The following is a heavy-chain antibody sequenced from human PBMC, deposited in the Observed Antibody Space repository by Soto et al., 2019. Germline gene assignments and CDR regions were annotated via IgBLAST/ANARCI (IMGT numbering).Heavy chain of an antibody. CDR1: GGSFSGYY. J-gene: IGHJ4*02. Sequence: PSETLSLTCAVYGGSFSGYYWSWIRQPPGKGLEWIGEINHSGSTNYNPSLKSRVTISEDTSKKQFSLKLSSVTATDTAVYYCARGSRALYGYWGEGALVTVSS. D-gene: IGHD3-10*01. CDR3: ARGSRALYGY. V-gene: IGHV4-34*01. CDR2: INHSGST.